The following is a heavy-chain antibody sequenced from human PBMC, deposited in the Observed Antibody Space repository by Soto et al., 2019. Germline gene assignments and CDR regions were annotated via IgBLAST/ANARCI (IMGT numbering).Heavy chain of an antibody. CDR3: ARGTPTRTFGGVVVPPNY. Sequence: EVQLVESGGGLVQPGGSLRLSCAASGFTVSSNYMNWVRQAPGKGLEWVSVIYSGGSTYYADSVKGRFTISRDNSKNTLYLQMNSLRAVDTAVYYCARGTPTRTFGGVVVPPNYWGQGTLVTVSS. V-gene: IGHV3-66*01. CDR2: IYSGGST. J-gene: IGHJ4*02. CDR1: GFTVSSNY. D-gene: IGHD3-16*02.